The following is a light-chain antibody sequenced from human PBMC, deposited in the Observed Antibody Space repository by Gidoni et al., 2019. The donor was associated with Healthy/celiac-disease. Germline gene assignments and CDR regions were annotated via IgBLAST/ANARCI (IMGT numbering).Light chain of an antibody. CDR3: QQYNSWPWT. CDR1: QSVSSN. Sequence: IVMTQSPATLSVSRGERATLSCRVSQSVSSNLAWYQQKPGQAPRLLIYGASTRATGIPARFSGSGSGTEFTLTISSLQSEDFAVYYCQQYNSWPWTFGQGTKVEIK. V-gene: IGKV3-15*01. CDR2: GAS. J-gene: IGKJ1*01.